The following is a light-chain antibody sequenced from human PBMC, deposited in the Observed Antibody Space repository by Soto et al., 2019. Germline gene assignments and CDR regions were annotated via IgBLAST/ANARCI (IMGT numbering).Light chain of an antibody. Sequence: EIVLTQSPATLSLSPGERATLSCRASQSVGGHLAWYQQKPGQAPRLLIYDASDRATGIPARFSGSESETDFTLPISSLEPDDFAVYYCQQRNNWTPSITFGQGTRLEI. CDR2: DAS. CDR1: QSVGGH. V-gene: IGKV3-11*01. CDR3: QQRNNWTPSIT. J-gene: IGKJ5*01.